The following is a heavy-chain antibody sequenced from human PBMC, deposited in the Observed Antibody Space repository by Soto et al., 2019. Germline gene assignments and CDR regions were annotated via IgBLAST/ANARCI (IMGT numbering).Heavy chain of an antibody. D-gene: IGHD3-22*01. CDR1: GFTFSSYS. CDR3: ARDYYDSSGYYDDAFDI. Sequence: LRLSCAASGFTFSSYSMNWVRQAPGKGLEWVSYISSSSSTIYYADSVKGRFTISRDNAKNSLYLQMNSLRDEDTAVYYCARDYYDSSGYYDDAFDIWGQGTMVTVSS. J-gene: IGHJ3*02. V-gene: IGHV3-48*02. CDR2: ISSSSSTI.